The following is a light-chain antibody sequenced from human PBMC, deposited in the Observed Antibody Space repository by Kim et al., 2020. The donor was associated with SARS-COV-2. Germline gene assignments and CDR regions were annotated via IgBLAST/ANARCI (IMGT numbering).Light chain of an antibody. Sequence: SYELTQPPSVSVSPGQTASITCSGDKLGDKYACWYQQKPGHSPVLVIYLDSKRPSGIPERFSGSNSGNTATLTISVTQAMYEADYYCQAWDSSTVVCGGGKKLTGL. CDR1: KLGDKY. CDR3: QAWDSSTVV. V-gene: IGLV3-1*01. CDR2: LDS. J-gene: IGLJ2*01.